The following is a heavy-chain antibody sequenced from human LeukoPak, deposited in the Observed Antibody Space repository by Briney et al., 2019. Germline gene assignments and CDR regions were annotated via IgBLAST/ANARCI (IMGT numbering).Heavy chain of an antibody. V-gene: IGHV3-7*01. J-gene: IGHJ4*02. D-gene: IGHD5-18*01. CDR1: GFTFTNYA. CDR2: IKQDRSEK. Sequence: GGSLRLSCAASGFTFTNYAMSWVRQAPGKGLEGVAHIKQDRSEKYYVDSVKGRFTIARDNAKNSLYLQMNSLRAEDTAVYYCARDPSRGYNYGYGDYWGQGTLVIVSS. CDR3: ARDPSRGYNYGYGDY.